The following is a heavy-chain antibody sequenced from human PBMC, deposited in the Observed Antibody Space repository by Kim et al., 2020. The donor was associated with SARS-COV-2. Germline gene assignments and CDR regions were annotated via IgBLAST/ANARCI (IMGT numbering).Heavy chain of an antibody. CDR1: GYTFTSYW. Sequence: ASVKVSCKASGYTFTSYWIHWVRQAPGQGLEWMGMINPSTTNTRYAQSFQGRVTTTSDTSTSTVTMELSSLTSEDTAVYYCARAWDQNFDFWGQGTLVTV. CDR2: INPSTTNT. V-gene: IGHV1-46*01. J-gene: IGHJ4*02. D-gene: IGHD1-26*01. CDR3: ARAWDQNFDF.